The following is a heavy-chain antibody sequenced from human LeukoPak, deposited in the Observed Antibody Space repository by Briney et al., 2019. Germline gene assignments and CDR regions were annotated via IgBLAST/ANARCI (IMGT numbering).Heavy chain of an antibody. CDR3: ARDRSSSYTRDWFDP. CDR2: IYNSESI. Sequence: SETLSLTCTVSGGSINGYYWSWIRQPAGKGLEWIGRIYNSESINYNPSLKSRVTMSIDTSKNRFSLKLNSVTAADTAVYHCARDRSSSYTRDWFDPWGQGALVTVSS. D-gene: IGHD6-13*01. CDR1: GGSINGYY. J-gene: IGHJ5*02. V-gene: IGHV4-4*07.